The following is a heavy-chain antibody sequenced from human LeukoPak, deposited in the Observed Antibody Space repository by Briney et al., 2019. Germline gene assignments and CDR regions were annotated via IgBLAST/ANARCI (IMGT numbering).Heavy chain of an antibody. D-gene: IGHD6-13*01. Sequence: SETLSLTCTFYGGSFSGYYWGWIRQPPGKGLEWIGEINHSGSTNYNPSLKSQVTISLDTSKNQFSLKLSSVTAADTAVYYCARVTGYMTEDYFDYWGQGTLITVSS. J-gene: IGHJ4*02. V-gene: IGHV4-34*01. CDR3: ARVTGYMTEDYFDY. CDR1: GGSFSGYY. CDR2: INHSGST.